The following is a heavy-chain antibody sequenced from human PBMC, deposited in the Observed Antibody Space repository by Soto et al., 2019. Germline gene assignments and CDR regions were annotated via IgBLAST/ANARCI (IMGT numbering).Heavy chain of an antibody. CDR2: ISGSGGST. CDR3: AKSIVVVVAANVDTAMGGYYFDY. V-gene: IGHV3-23*01. D-gene: IGHD2-15*01. J-gene: IGHJ4*02. CDR1: GFTFSSYA. Sequence: GGSLRLSCAASGFTFSSYAMSWVRQAPGKGLEWVSAISGSGGSTYYADSVKGRFTISRDNSKNTLYLQMNSLRAEDTAVYYCAKSIVVVVAANVDTAMGGYYFDYWGQGTLVTVSS.